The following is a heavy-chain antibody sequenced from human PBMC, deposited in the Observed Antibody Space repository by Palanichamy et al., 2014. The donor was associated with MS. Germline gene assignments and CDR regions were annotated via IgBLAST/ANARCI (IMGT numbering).Heavy chain of an antibody. CDR3: GRLQFGPFGYVDY. Sequence: QMQESGPGLVKPSETLSLTCGVSGYSISSGYYWGWIRQPPGKGLEWIGSMYHSGSTYYHPSLRSRVTISADTSKNELSLKINYVTAADTAVYYCGRLQFGPFGYVDYWGQGTLVIVSS. D-gene: IGHD2-2*03. CDR2: MYHSGST. CDR1: GYSISSGYY. V-gene: IGHV4-38-2*01. J-gene: IGHJ4*02.